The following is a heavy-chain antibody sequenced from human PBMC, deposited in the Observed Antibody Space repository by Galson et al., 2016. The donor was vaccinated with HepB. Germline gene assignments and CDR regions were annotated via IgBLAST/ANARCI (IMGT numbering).Heavy chain of an antibody. D-gene: IGHD2/OR15-2a*01. CDR1: GFLFRGYG. CDR2: DSMDGRRK. J-gene: IGHJ4*02. V-gene: IGHV3-30*03. Sequence: SLRLSCAGSGFLFRGYGMHWVRQAPGKGLEWVAADSMDGRRKFYSDSVRGRFTISRDNSKNTLSLQMNSLTADDTAIYYCARRHEYCPPVGCSVDYWGQGTLVSVSS. CDR3: ARRHEYCPPVGCSVDY.